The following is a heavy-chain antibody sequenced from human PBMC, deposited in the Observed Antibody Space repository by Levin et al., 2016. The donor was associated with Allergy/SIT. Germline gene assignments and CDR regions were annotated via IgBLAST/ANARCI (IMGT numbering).Heavy chain of an antibody. V-gene: IGHV4-39*01. D-gene: IGHD6-19*01. CDR2: GYYSGLT. J-gene: IGHJ4*02. CDR1: GDSLSSSSYY. CDR3: ARHSRGSSSPLGY. Sequence: SETLSLTCTVSGDSLSSSSYYWAWIRQPPGKGLEWIGTGYYSGLTYYSPSLRSRVSISVDMSAKKFSLNLTSVTAADTAVYYCARHSRGSSSPLGYWGQGIQVTVSS.